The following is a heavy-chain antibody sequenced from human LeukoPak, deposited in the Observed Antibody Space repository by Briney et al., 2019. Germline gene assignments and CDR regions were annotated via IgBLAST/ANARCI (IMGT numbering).Heavy chain of an antibody. Sequence: GGSLRLSCAASGFTFSTYAMSWVRQAPGKGLEWVSAIGASGGTSYYADSVKGRFTISRDNSKNTLYLQMNSLRAEDTAIYYCAKGGYYDSSGYYYGDYWGQGTLVTVSS. V-gene: IGHV3-23*01. J-gene: IGHJ4*02. CDR3: AKGGYYDSSGYYYGDY. CDR2: IGASGGTS. CDR1: GFTFSTYA. D-gene: IGHD3-22*01.